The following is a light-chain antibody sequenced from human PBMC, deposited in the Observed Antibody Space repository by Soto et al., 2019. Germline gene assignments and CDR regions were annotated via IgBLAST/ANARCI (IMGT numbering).Light chain of an antibody. V-gene: IGLV2-11*01. J-gene: IGLJ2*01. CDR1: SSDVGGYNY. Sequence: QSALTQPRSVSGSPGQSVTISCTGTSSDVGGYNYVSWYQQRPGRAPKLMIYDVSKRPSGVPDRFSGSKSGNTASLTISGLQAEDEADYYCSSSAGSHTVVFGGGTKLTVL. CDR2: DVS. CDR3: SSSAGSHTVV.